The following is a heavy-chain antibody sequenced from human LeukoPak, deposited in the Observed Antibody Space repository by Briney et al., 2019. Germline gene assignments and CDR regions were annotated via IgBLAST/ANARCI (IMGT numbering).Heavy chain of an antibody. J-gene: IGHJ5*02. D-gene: IGHD6-19*01. Sequence: KPSETLSLTCTVSGGSISSFFWSWIRQPPGKGLEWIGSIYYSGRTKYNPSLKSRVTISLETSKNQFSLKLNSVTAADTAVYYCARDRAVAGRENWFDPWGQGTLVTVSS. CDR3: ARDRAVAGRENWFDP. V-gene: IGHV4-59*01. CDR1: GGSISSFF. CDR2: IYYSGRT.